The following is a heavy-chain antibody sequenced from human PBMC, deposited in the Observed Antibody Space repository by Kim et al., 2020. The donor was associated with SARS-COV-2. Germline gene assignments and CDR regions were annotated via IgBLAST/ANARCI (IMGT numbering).Heavy chain of an antibody. Sequence: GGSLRLSCVGSGFDLSRHSVNWVRQAPGKGLEWVSYISSDSNFRYYADPVEGRFTISRDNTQNSMFLQVDNLRVEDTALYYCTRDQVHSRTGYFYGMDV. V-gene: IGHV3-21*01. J-gene: IGHJ6*01. CDR2: ISSDSNFR. CDR1: GFDLSRHS. CDR3: TRDQVHSRTGYFYGMDV. D-gene: IGHD2-15*01.